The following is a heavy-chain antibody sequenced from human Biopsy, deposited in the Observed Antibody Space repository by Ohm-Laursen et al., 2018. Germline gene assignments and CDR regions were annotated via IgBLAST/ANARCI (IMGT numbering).Heavy chain of an antibody. Sequence: GTLSLTCSVSGGSVADYFWTWIRQPAGKGLEWIGRIYSTGRSSAYHPSFQSRVTMSLDTSNKQFSLKLTSVTAADTAVYYCARTPGVAVAGRFFDLWGRGTLVTVSS. V-gene: IGHV4-4*07. D-gene: IGHD6-19*01. CDR2: IYSTGRSS. CDR3: ARTPGVAVAGRFFDL. CDR1: GGSVADYF. J-gene: IGHJ2*01.